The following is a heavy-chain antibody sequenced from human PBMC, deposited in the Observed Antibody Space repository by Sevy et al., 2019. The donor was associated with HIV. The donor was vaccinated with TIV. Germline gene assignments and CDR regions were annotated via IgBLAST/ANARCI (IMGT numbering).Heavy chain of an antibody. CDR2: ISGIGGST. CDR3: AKTNYYDSSGSSIGDYFDY. D-gene: IGHD3-22*01. CDR1: GFTFSSYA. J-gene: IGHJ4*02. V-gene: IGHV3-23*01. Sequence: GGSLRLSCAASGFTFSSYAMSWVRQAPGKGLEWVSAISGIGGSTYYAVSVKGRFTISIDNSKNTLYLQMNSLRAEDTAVYYCAKTNYYDSSGSSIGDYFDYWGQGTLVTVSS.